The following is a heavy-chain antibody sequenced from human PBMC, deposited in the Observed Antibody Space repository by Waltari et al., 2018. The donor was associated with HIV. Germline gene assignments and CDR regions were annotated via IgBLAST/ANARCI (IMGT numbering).Heavy chain of an antibody. CDR2: IYYSGST. CDR1: GGSISSYY. J-gene: IGHJ6*02. CDR3: ARDRDFWSGHYYYYGMDV. V-gene: IGHV4-59*01. Sequence: QVQLQESGPGLVKPSETLSLTCNVSGGSISSYYWSWIRQPPGEGLEWIGYIYYSGSTNYNPSLKSRVTISVDTSKNQFSLKLSSVTAADTAVYYCARDRDFWSGHYYYYGMDVWGQGTTVTVSS. D-gene: IGHD3-3*01.